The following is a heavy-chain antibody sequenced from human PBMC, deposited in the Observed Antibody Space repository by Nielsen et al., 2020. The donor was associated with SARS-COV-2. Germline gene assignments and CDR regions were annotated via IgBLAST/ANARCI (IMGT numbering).Heavy chain of an antibody. CDR2: ISYDGIYK. CDR1: GFTFSSSG. V-gene: IGHV3-33*05. D-gene: IGHD6-13*01. Sequence: GESLKISCTASGFTFSSSGMHWVRQAPGKGLEWVAVISYDGIYKYYADSVKGRFTISRDNSKNTLYLQMNSLRAEDTAVYYCASELVPGYYGMDVWGQGTTVTVSS. J-gene: IGHJ6*02. CDR3: ASELVPGYYGMDV.